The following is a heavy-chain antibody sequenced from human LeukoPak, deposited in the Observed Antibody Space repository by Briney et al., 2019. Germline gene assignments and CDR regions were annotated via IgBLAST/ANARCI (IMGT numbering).Heavy chain of an antibody. V-gene: IGHV1-24*01. D-gene: IGHD3-10*01. CDR1: GYTLTELS. J-gene: IGHJ3*02. Sequence: ASVKVSCKVTGYTLTELSMHWGRQAPGKGLEWMGGFDPEDGETIYAQKFQGRVTMTEDTSTDTAYMELSGLRSEDTAMYYCATDPMLRGIWGQGTMVTVSS. CDR3: ATDPMLRGI. CDR2: FDPEDGET.